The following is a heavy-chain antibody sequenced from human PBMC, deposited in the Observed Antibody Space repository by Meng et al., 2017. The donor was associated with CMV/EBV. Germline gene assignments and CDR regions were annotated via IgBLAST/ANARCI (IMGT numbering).Heavy chain of an antibody. V-gene: IGHV4-34*01. J-gene: IGHJ4*02. D-gene: IGHD5-18*01. CDR2: INHSGST. CDR3: ARGEKIQLPSVFDY. Sequence: VQFEMWGTAVLKPSYARLPPSAVEGGSVSGYYGSWIRQPPGKGLEWIGEINHSGSTNYNLSLKSRVTISVDTSKNQFSLKLSSVTAADTAVYYCARGEKIQLPSVFDYWGQGTLVTVSS. CDR1: GGSVSGYY.